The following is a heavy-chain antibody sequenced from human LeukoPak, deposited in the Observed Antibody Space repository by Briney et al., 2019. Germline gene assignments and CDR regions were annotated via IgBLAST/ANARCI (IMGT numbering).Heavy chain of an antibody. J-gene: IGHJ3*01. V-gene: IGHV1-18*01. Sequence: ASVKVSCKASGYTFTSDGISWVRQAPGQGLEWLGWISAHNGNTNYAQKLQGRVTMTIDTSTSTAYMELRSLRSDDTAVYYCAGGLPYTYAFDLWGRGTMVTVSS. CDR2: ISAHNGNT. D-gene: IGHD3-16*01. CDR3: AGGLPYTYAFDL. CDR1: GYTFTSDG.